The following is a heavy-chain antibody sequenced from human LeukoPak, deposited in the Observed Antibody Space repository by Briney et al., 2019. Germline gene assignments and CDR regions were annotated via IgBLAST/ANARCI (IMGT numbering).Heavy chain of an antibody. CDR1: GYTFTTYY. D-gene: IGHD4/OR15-4a*01. J-gene: IGHJ5*02. Sequence: GASVKVSCKASGYTFTTYYMHWVRQAPGQGLEWMGITNPSGGSTTYAQKFQGRVTMTRDTSTSTVYMELNNLRSEDTAVYYCAGDRAPLTTTAVGFDPWGQGSPVTVSS. CDR2: TNPSGGST. V-gene: IGHV1-46*01. CDR3: AGDRAPLTTTAVGFDP.